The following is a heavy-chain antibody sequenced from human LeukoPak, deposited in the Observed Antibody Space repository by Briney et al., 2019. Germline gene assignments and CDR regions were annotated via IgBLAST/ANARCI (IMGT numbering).Heavy chain of an antibody. V-gene: IGHV4-59*11. CDR2: FYYSGST. D-gene: IGHD2-21*02. J-gene: IGHJ4*02. CDR3: ARVQGDSEY. Sequence: SETLSLICSVSGGSLSGHYWSWFRQPPGKGLEWIGYFYYSGSTNYHPSLKSRVTISVDKSNNQFSLKLSSVTAADTAVYYCARVQGDSEYWGQGTLVTVSS. CDR1: GGSLSGHY.